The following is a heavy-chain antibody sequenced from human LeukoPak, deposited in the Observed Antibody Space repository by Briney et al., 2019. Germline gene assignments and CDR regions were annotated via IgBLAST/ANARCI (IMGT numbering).Heavy chain of an antibody. J-gene: IGHJ4*02. CDR1: GFTVSSNY. D-gene: IGHD1-1*01. CDR2: IYSGGST. Sequence: GGSLRLSCAASGFTVSSNYMSWVRQAPGKGLEWVSVIYSGGSTYYADSVKGRFTISRDNSRNTLYLQMNSLRAEDTAVYYCARDGGGRTRSDPDNWGQGTLVTVSS. CDR3: ARDGGGRTRSDPDN. V-gene: IGHV3-66*01.